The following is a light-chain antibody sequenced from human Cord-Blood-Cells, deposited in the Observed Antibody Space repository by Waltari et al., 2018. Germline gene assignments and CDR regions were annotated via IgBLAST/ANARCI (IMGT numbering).Light chain of an antibody. V-gene: IGKV1-39*01. CDR3: QQGYSTPLT. J-gene: IGKJ4*01. CDR1: QSISSY. CDR2: AAS. Sequence: DIQMTQSPSSLSASVGDRVTITCRASQSISSYLNWYQQKPGKAPKLLIYAASSLQSGVPSRFSGSGAGKYFTLTISRLQPEDFATYYWQQGYSTPLTFGGGTKVEIK.